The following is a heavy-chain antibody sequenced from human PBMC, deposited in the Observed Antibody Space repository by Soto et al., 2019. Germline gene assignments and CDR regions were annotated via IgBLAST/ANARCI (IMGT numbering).Heavy chain of an antibody. J-gene: IGHJ6*02. CDR3: AKDRLRDYYYYGMDV. D-gene: IGHD6-25*01. CDR1: GFTFSRYA. V-gene: IGHV3-23*01. CDR2: IGDRGTTT. Sequence: EVQLLQSGGGLVQPGGSLRLSCVGSGFTFSRYAMIWVRQTPGKGLEWVSGIGDRGTTTYYADSVKGRFTISRDNSGNTLFLQMNSLRAEDTAVYYCAKDRLRDYYYYGMDVWGQGTTVTVS.